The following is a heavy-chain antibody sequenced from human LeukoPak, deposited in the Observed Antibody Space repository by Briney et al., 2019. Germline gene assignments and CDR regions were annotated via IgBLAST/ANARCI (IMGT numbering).Heavy chain of an antibody. J-gene: IGHJ4*02. D-gene: IGHD6-19*01. CDR3: AEDNAAGYSSGWHNY. CDR2: ISGSGGST. CDR1: GFTFSSYA. Sequence: GGSLRLSCAASGFTFSSYAMSWVRQAPGKGLEWVSAISGSGGSTYYADSVKGRFTISRDNSKNTLYLQMNSLRAEDTAVYYCAEDNAAGYSSGWHNYWGQGTLVTVSS. V-gene: IGHV3-23*01.